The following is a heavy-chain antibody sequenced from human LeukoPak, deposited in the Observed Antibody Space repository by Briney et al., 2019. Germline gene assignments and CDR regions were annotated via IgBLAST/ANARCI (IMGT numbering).Heavy chain of an antibody. CDR2: IYYSGST. CDR3: ARTQQQLVENDAFDI. Sequence: SETLSLTCTVSGGSISSYYWSWIRQPPGKGLEWIGYIYYSGSTNYNPSLKSRVTISVDTSKNQFSLKLSSVTAADTAVYYCARTQQQLVENDAFDIWGQGTMVTVSS. D-gene: IGHD6-13*01. V-gene: IGHV4-59*01. CDR1: GGSISSYY. J-gene: IGHJ3*02.